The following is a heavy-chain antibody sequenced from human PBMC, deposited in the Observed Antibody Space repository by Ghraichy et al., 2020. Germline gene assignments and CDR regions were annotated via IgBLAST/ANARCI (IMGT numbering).Heavy chain of an antibody. Sequence: GGSLRLACAASGFSVFDCYMGWIRQAPGKGLQWVSLIYSTGDTYYADSVKGRFTISRDDSKNTVFLQMNSLRAEDTAVYYCARWHRSGDLDYWGQGTLVTVSS. D-gene: IGHD2-21*01. J-gene: IGHJ4*02. V-gene: IGHV3-53*01. CDR3: ARWHRSGDLDY. CDR1: GFSVFDCY. CDR2: IYSTGDT.